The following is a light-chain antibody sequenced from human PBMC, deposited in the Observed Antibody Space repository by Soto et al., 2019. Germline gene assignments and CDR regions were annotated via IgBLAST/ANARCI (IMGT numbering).Light chain of an antibody. J-gene: IGKJ5*01. CDR3: QQYNNWLIT. Sequence: EIVMTQSPATLTVSPGERATLSCRASQSAGTNLAWYQQKPGQAPRLLIYGASTRATGIPARSSGSGSGTEFTLTISSLQSEDFAVYYCQQYNNWLITFGQGTRLEIK. CDR1: QSAGTN. CDR2: GAS. V-gene: IGKV3-15*01.